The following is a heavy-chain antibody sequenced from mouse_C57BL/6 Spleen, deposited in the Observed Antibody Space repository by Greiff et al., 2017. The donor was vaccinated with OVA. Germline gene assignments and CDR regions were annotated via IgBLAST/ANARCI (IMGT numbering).Heavy chain of an antibody. J-gene: IGHJ2*01. CDR1: GYTFTSYW. CDR2: IHPNSGST. CDR3: ARPGTYYFDY. V-gene: IGHV1-64*01. D-gene: IGHD4-1*01. Sequence: QVQLQQPGAELVKPGASVKLSCKASGYTFTSYWMHWVKQRPGQGLEWIGMIHPNSGSTNYNEKFKSKATLTVDKSSSTAYMQLSSLTSEDCAVYYCARPGTYYFDYWGQGTTLTVSS.